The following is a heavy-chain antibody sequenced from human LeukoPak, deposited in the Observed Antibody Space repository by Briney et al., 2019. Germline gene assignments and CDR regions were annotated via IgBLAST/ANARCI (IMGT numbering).Heavy chain of an antibody. CDR3: ARVGSEWLRYFDY. Sequence: SQTLSLTCAISGDSVSSDSAAWNWIRQSPSRGLEWLGRTYYSSKWYKDYAVSVKSRITLNPDTSKNQFSLLLNSVTPEDTAVYYCARVGSEWLRYFDYWGQGTLVTVSS. CDR2: TYYSSKWYK. V-gene: IGHV6-1*01. CDR1: GDSVSSDSAA. J-gene: IGHJ4*02. D-gene: IGHD5-12*01.